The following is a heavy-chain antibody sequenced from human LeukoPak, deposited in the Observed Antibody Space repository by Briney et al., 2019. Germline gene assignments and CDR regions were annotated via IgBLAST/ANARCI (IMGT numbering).Heavy chain of an antibody. Sequence: GGSLRLSCAVSGFSLSDYYMNWVRQVPGKGLEWISYVTNTGRSTNYADSVKGRFTISRDSAKNSVSLQLTSLTAEDTAVYYCARGRRGSYYTFQVWGQGTLVSVSS. CDR1: GFSLSDYY. D-gene: IGHD3-16*01. CDR3: ARGRRGSYYTFQV. V-gene: IGHV3-11*01. J-gene: IGHJ4*02. CDR2: VTNTGRST.